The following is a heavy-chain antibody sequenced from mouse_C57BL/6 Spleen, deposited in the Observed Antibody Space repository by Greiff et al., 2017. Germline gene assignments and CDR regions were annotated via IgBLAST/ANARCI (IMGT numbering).Heavy chain of an antibody. D-gene: IGHD2-1*01. Sequence: VQLKESGGDLVKPGGSLKLSCAASGYTFSSYGMSWVRQTPDKRLEWVATISSGGSYTYYPDSVKGRFTLSRDNAKNTLYLQMSSLKSEDTAMYYCARQDGNYRNYAMDYWGQGTSVTVSS. CDR1: GYTFSSYG. CDR2: ISSGGSYT. CDR3: ARQDGNYRNYAMDY. J-gene: IGHJ4*01. V-gene: IGHV5-6*01.